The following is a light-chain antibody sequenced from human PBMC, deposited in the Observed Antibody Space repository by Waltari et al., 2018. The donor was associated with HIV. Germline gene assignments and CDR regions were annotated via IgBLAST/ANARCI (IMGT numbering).Light chain of an antibody. Sequence: EIVLTQSPGTLSLSPGERATLSCRASQSVSSTYLAWYQQKPGQAPRLLIYGPSSRAPGIPDRFSGSGSGTDFTLTISRLEPEDFAVYYCQQYYSSPPTFGQGTKVEIK. V-gene: IGKV3-20*01. CDR1: QSVSSTY. CDR3: QQYYSSPPT. CDR2: GPS. J-gene: IGKJ1*01.